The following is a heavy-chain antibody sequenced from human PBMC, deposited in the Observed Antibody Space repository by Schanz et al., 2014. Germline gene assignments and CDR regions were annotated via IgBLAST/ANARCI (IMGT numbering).Heavy chain of an antibody. D-gene: IGHD2-2*01. J-gene: IGHJ4*02. CDR3: AARETLSTTACYPS. CDR2: ISSSGNII. CDR1: GFNLRRYS. Sequence: QLVESGGGLVKPGGSLRLSCATSGFNLRRYSMNWVRQAPGGGLEWVSYISSSGNIIHYADSVKGRFTISRDNAKNSLYLQMTGLRAEDSAVYYCAARETLSTTACYPSWGQGTLVAVSS. V-gene: IGHV3-21*04.